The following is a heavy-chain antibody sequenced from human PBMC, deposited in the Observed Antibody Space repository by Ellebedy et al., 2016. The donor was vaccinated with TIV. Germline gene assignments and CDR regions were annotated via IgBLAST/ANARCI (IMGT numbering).Heavy chain of an antibody. J-gene: IGHJ4*02. CDR3: ARDQWLGRAYYFDS. CDR2: IQQDASER. Sequence: GESLKISCVASGFTFSNYWMSWVRQAPGKGLEWVDNIQQDASERYYVDSVKGRFSISRDNAKNSIYLQMNSLIDEDTVVYYCARDQWLGRAYYFDSWGQGILLIVSS. D-gene: IGHD6-19*01. CDR1: GFTFSNYW. V-gene: IGHV3-7*01.